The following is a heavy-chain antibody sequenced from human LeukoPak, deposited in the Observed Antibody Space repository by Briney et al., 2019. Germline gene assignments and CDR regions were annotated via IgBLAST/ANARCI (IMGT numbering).Heavy chain of an antibody. D-gene: IGHD6-13*01. CDR1: GDSSSSHSYF. Sequence: SETLSLTCTVSGDSSSSHSYFWGWIRQPPGKGLEWIGNIYTSGSTNYNPSLKSRVTISVDTSKNQFSLKLSSVTAADTAVYYCARETIAAAETSDYWGQGTLVTVSS. CDR3: ARETIAAAETSDY. J-gene: IGHJ4*02. V-gene: IGHV4-61*09. CDR2: IYTSGST.